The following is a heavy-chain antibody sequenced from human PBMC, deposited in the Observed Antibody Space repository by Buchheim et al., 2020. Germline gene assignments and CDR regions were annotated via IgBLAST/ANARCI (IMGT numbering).Heavy chain of an antibody. Sequence: QVQLVESGGGVVQPGRSLRLSCAASGFTFSSYAMHWVRQAPGKGLEWVAVISYDGSNKYYADSVKGRFTISRDNSKNTLYLQMNSLRAEDTAVYYYAGDVVLRYLEWLSIPYCYYYGMDVWGQGTT. V-gene: IGHV3-30*04. CDR3: AGDVVLRYLEWLSIPYCYYYGMDV. D-gene: IGHD3-3*01. CDR2: ISYDGSNK. CDR1: GFTFSSYA. J-gene: IGHJ6*02.